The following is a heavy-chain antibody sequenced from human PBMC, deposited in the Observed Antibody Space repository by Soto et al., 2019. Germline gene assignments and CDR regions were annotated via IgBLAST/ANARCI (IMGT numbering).Heavy chain of an antibody. CDR1: GFTFSAYV. Sequence: EAQLLESGGDSAQPGGSLRLSCAASGFTFSAYVLNWVRQAPGQGLEWVSGISGRGDVTYYADSVRGRFTISRDNSKNNLYLQMNSLRAEDTAMYYCAKEERTFGDGYWGRGTLVTVSS. V-gene: IGHV3-23*01. CDR3: AKEERTFGDGY. D-gene: IGHD3-3*01. CDR2: ISGRGDVT. J-gene: IGHJ4*02.